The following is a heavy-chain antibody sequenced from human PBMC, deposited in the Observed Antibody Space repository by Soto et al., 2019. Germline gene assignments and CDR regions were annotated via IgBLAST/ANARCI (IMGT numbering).Heavy chain of an antibody. J-gene: IGHJ4*02. CDR3: ARSRAAAVDLDY. CDR1: GYTFSSYG. D-gene: IGHD6-13*01. Sequence: QVQLVPAGAEVKKPGAAVNVSCKASGYTFSSYGISWVRQAPGQGLEWMGWISAYNGNTNYAQKLQGRVTMTTDTSTSTAYMEVRSLRSDDTAVYYCARSRAAAVDLDYWGQGTLVTVSS. V-gene: IGHV1-18*01. CDR2: ISAYNGNT.